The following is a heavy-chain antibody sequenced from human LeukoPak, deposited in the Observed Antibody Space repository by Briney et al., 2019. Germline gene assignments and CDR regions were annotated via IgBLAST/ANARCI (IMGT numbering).Heavy chain of an antibody. CDR2: INPNTGGT. CDR1: GYTFTAYY. Sequence: ASVKVSCKASGYTFTAYYMHWVRQAPGQGLEWMGWINPNTGGTDYAQRFQGRVTMTRDTSISTAYMELSRLRSDDTAVYYCARDSAPGDTYGLLGIDSWGQGTLVTVSS. V-gene: IGHV1-2*02. CDR3: ARDSAPGDTYGLLGIDS. J-gene: IGHJ4*02. D-gene: IGHD5-18*01.